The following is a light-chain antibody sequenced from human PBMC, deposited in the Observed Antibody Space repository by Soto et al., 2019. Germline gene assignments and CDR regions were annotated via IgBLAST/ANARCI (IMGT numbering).Light chain of an antibody. CDR1: NIGSKS. J-gene: IGLJ2*01. Sequence: SYELTQPPSVSVAPGQTATITCGGNNIGSKSVHWYQQKPGQAPVVVVYHDSDRPSGISERFSGSNSGNTATLTITRVEAGDEAVYSCQVWDPDSDQAIFGGGTKLTVL. CDR2: HDS. CDR3: QVWDPDSDQAI. V-gene: IGLV3-21*02.